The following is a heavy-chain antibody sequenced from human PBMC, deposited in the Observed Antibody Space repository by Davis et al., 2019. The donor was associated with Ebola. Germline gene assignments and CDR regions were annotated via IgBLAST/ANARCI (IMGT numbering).Heavy chain of an antibody. CDR2: ISWNSGSI. Sequence: SLKISCAASGFTFDDYAMHWVRQAPGKGLEWVSGISWNSGSIGYADSVKGRFTISRDNAKNSLYLQMNSLRAEDTALYYCAKDSSTNYYYYYGMDVWDQGTTVTVSS. V-gene: IGHV3-9*01. CDR3: AKDSSTNYYYYYGMDV. J-gene: IGHJ6*02. CDR1: GFTFDDYA. D-gene: IGHD2-2*01.